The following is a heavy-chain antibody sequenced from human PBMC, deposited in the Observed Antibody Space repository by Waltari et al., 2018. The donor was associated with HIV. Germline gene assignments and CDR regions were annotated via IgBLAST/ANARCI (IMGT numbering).Heavy chain of an antibody. D-gene: IGHD2-15*01. V-gene: IGHV3-30*02. Sequence: QGQLVESGGGVVQPGGSLRLSCAASGFSFSISGMHWVRQAPGKGLEWVTFIRYDGNTKYYAASVKGRFTISRDNSKNTLYLQMSSLRAEDTAVYYCAKELRSGYSYYYYGMDVWGQGTTVTVSS. CDR2: IRYDGNTK. CDR3: AKELRSGYSYYYYGMDV. CDR1: GFSFSISG. J-gene: IGHJ6*02.